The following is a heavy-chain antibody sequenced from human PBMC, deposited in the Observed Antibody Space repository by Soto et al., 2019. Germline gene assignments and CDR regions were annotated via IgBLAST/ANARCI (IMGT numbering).Heavy chain of an antibody. CDR1: GFTFSSYA. Sequence: PGGSLRLSCAASGFTFSSYAMSWVRQAPGKGLEWVSAISGSGGSTYYADSVKGRFTISRDNSKNTLYLQMNSLRAEDTAVYYCAKTRELRYFDWATALDYWGQGTLVTVSS. CDR3: AKTRELRYFDWATALDY. CDR2: ISGSGGST. J-gene: IGHJ4*02. D-gene: IGHD3-9*01. V-gene: IGHV3-23*01.